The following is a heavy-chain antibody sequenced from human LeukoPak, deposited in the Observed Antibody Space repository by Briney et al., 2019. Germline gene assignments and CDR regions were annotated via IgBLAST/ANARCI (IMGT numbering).Heavy chain of an antibody. J-gene: IGHJ2*01. CDR2: ISFDGSDK. D-gene: IGHD5-24*01. Sequence: GRSLRLSCSASGFTFRSYAVHWVRQAPGKGLEWVAVISFDGSDKYYADSVKGRFTISRDNSKNTLYLQMNSLRAEDTAVYYCARRWYFDLWGRGTLVTVSS. CDR1: GFTFRSYA. V-gene: IGHV3-30*04. CDR3: ARRWYFDL.